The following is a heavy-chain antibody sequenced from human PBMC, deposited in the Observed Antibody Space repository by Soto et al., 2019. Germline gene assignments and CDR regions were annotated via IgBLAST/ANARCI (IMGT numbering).Heavy chain of an antibody. CDR2: INHSGST. V-gene: IGHV4-34*01. Sequence: PSETLSLTCTVSGGSISSYYWSWIRQPPGKGLEWIGEINHSGSTNYNPSPKSRVTISVDTSKNQFSLKLSSVTAADTAVYYCARVGRGSYFDYYYYYGMDVWGQGTTVTVS. CDR1: GGSISSYY. D-gene: IGHD1-26*01. CDR3: ARVGRGSYFDYYYYYGMDV. J-gene: IGHJ6*02.